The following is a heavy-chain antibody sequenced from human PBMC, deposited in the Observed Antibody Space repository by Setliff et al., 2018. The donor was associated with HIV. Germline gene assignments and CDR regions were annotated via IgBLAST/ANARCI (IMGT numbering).Heavy chain of an antibody. V-gene: IGHV1-2*06. CDR3: ATKVYCTNGVCLGAFDI. D-gene: IGHD2-8*01. CDR2: IIPNSAGT. Sequence: ASVKVSCKASGYTFTGYFIHWVRQAPGQGLEWMGRIIPNSAGTNYAQKFQGRVTMTRDTSISTAYMELSRLRSDDTAVYYCATKVYCTNGVCLGAFDIWGQGTMVTVSS. J-gene: IGHJ3*02. CDR1: GYTFTGYF.